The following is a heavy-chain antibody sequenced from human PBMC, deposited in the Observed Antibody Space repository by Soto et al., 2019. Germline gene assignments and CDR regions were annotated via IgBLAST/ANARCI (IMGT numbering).Heavy chain of an antibody. CDR1: GFTFSSYA. CDR3: APRIPWSGLSHYFDY. Sequence: GGSLRLSCAASGFTFSSYAMSWVRQAPGKGLEWVSAISGSGGSTYYADSVKGRFTISRDNSKNTLYLQMNSLRAEDTAVYYCAPRIPWSGLSHYFDYWGQGTLVTVSS. CDR2: ISGSGGST. J-gene: IGHJ4*02. D-gene: IGHD3-3*01. V-gene: IGHV3-23*01.